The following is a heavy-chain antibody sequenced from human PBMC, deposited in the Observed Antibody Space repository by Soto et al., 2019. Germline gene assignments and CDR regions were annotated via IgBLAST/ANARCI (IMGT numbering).Heavy chain of an antibody. CDR1: GFTFSSYG. J-gene: IGHJ4*02. CDR3: GKGLGPSSSWYLSLAY. Sequence: QVQLVESGGGVVQPGRSLRLSCAASGFTFSSYGMHWVRQAPGKGLEWVAVISYDGSNKYYADSVQGRFTLSRDNSKNTLYLQMNSLRAEDTAVYCCGKGLGPSSSWYLSLAYWGQGTLVIVSS. CDR2: ISYDGSNK. V-gene: IGHV3-30*18. D-gene: IGHD6-13*01.